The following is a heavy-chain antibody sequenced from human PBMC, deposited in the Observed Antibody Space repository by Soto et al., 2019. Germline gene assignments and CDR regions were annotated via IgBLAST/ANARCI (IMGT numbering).Heavy chain of an antibody. CDR3: ARGMYSSGWYRDSGYYYGMDV. Sequence: PSETLSLTCTVSGGSISSGGYYWSWIRQHPGKGLEWIGYIYYSGSTYYNPSLKSRVTISLDTSKNQFSLKLSSVTAADTAVYYCARGMYSSGWYRDSGYYYGMDVWGQGTTVTVSS. CDR2: IYYSGST. V-gene: IGHV4-31*03. J-gene: IGHJ6*02. D-gene: IGHD6-19*01. CDR1: GGSISSGGYY.